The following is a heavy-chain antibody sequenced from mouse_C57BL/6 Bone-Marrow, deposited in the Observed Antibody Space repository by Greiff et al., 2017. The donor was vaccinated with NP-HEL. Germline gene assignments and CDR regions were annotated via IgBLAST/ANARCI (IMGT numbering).Heavy chain of an antibody. J-gene: IGHJ3*01. V-gene: IGHV1-26*01. CDR2: INPNNGGT. CDR1: GYTFTDYY. D-gene: IGHD1-1*01. CDR3: ARPLIYYYGTPFAY. Sequence: EVQLQQSGPELVKPGASVKISCKASGYTFTDYYMNWVKQSHGKSLEWIGDINPNNGGTSYNQKFKGKATLTVDKSSSTAYMELRSLTSEDSAVDYCARPLIYYYGTPFAYWGQGTLVTVSA.